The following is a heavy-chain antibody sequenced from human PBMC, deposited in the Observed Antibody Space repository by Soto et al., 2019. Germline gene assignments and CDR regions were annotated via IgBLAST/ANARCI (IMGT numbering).Heavy chain of an antibody. D-gene: IGHD3-3*01. CDR3: TTPPRRVLRFLEWLPGMDV. Sequence: PGGSLRLSCAASGFTFSNAWMSWVRQAPGKGLEWVGRIKSKTDGGTTDYAAPVKGRFTISRDDSKNTLYLQMNSLKTEDTAVYYCTTPPRRVLRFLEWLPGMDVWGQGTAVTVSS. CDR1: GFTFSNAW. V-gene: IGHV3-15*01. J-gene: IGHJ6*02. CDR2: IKSKTDGGTT.